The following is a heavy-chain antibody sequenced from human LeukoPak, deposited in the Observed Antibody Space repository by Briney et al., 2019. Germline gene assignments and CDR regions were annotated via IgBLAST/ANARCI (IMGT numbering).Heavy chain of an antibody. CDR2: IYHSGST. V-gene: IGHV4-38-2*02. Sequence: SETLSLTCTVSGYSISSGYYWGWIRQPPGKGLEWIGSIYHSGSTYYNPSLKSRVTISVDTSKNQFSLKLTSVTAADTAVYFCARGGYYGSGNDFRFDPWGQGTLVIVSS. CDR3: ARGGYYGSGNDFRFDP. CDR1: GYSISSGYY. D-gene: IGHD3-10*01. J-gene: IGHJ5*02.